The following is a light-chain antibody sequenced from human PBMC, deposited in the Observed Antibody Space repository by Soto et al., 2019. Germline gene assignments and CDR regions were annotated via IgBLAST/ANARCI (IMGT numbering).Light chain of an antibody. J-gene: IGKJ4*01. V-gene: IGKV1-39*01. CDR2: AAS. CDR1: QSISSY. CDR3: QQSYSTPAT. Sequence: DIPMTQSPSSLSASVGDRVTITCRASQSISSYLNWYQQKPGKAPKLLIYAASNLHGGVPSRFSGSGSGTDFTLTISSLQPEDFATYFCQQSYSTPATFGGGTKVEI.